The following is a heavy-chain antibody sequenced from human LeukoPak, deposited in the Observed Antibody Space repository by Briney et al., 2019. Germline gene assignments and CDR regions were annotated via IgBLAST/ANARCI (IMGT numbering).Heavy chain of an antibody. CDR2: MNPNSGGT. CDR3: ARDRDVSASNWFDP. D-gene: IGHD2-8*01. Sequence: ASVKVSCKASGYTFTSYDINWVRQATGQGLEWMGWMNPNSGGTNYAQKFQGRVTMTRDTSISTAYMELSRLRSDDTAVYYCARDRDVSASNWFDPWGQGTLVTVSS. J-gene: IGHJ5*02. V-gene: IGHV1-2*02. CDR1: GYTFTSYD.